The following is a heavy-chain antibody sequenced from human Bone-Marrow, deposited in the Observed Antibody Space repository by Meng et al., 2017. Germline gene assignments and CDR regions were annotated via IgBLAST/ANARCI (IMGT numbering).Heavy chain of an antibody. Sequence: QRRLECAGPGLVKLADTLSLTCNVSGGSISASSFYWGWIRQAPGKGLEWIGTLHDSGSTYYNPSLKSRVTISADTSNSQFSLKLSSVTAADTAVYYCAREWGTLATAADDYWGQGTLVTVSS. CDR2: LHDSGST. D-gene: IGHD6-13*01. V-gene: IGHV4-39*07. CDR1: GGSISASSFY. J-gene: IGHJ4*02. CDR3: AREWGTLATAADDY.